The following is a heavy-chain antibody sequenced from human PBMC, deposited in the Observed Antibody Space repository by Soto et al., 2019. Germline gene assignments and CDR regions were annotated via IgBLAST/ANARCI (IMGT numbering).Heavy chain of an antibody. CDR2: INHSGST. CDR3: ARDEQPGGMDV. CDR1: GGSFSGYY. Sequence: PSETLSLTCAVYGGSFSGYYWSWVRQPTGKGLEWIGEINHSGSTNYNPSLKSRVTISVDTSKNQFSLKLSSVTAADTAVYYCARDEQPGGMDVWGQGTTVTVS. V-gene: IGHV4-34*01. D-gene: IGHD6-13*01. J-gene: IGHJ6*02.